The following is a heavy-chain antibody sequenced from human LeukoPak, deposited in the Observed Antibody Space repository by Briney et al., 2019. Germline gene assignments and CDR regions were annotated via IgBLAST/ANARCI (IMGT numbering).Heavy chain of an antibody. D-gene: IGHD6-19*01. CDR2: INPSGGST. J-gene: IGHJ3*02. V-gene: IGHV1-46*01. CDR1: GYTFTSYG. CDR3: AREPVDQGAFDI. Sequence: GASVKVSCKASGYTFTSYGISWVRQAPGQGLEWMGIINPSGGSTSYAQKFQGRVTMTRDTSTSTVYMELSSLRSEDTAVYYCAREPVDQGAFDIWGQGTMVTVSS.